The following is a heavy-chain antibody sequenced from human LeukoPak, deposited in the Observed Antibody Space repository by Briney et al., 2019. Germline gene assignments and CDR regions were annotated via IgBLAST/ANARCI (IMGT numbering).Heavy chain of an antibody. CDR1: GGSISSYY. Sequence: SETLSLTCTVSGGSISSYYWNWIRQPPGKGLEWIGYIYYSGSTNYNPSLKSRVTISVDTSKNQFSLKLSSVTAADTAVYYCASGITMIPAHFDYWGQGTLVTVSS. D-gene: IGHD3-22*01. V-gene: IGHV4-59*01. CDR2: IYYSGST. J-gene: IGHJ4*02. CDR3: ASGITMIPAHFDY.